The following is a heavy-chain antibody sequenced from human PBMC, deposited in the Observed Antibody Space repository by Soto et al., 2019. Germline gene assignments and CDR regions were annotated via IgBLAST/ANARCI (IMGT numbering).Heavy chain of an antibody. Sequence: SETLSLTCTVSGGSISSGDYYWSWIRQPPGKGLEWIGYIYYSGSTYYNPSLKSRVTISVDTSKNQFSLKLSSVTAADTAVYYCAIPRGARYYDILTGYFETWFDPWGQGTLVTVSS. D-gene: IGHD3-9*01. CDR2: IYYSGST. J-gene: IGHJ5*02. CDR1: GGSISSGDYY. CDR3: AIPRGARYYDILTGYFETWFDP. V-gene: IGHV4-30-4*01.